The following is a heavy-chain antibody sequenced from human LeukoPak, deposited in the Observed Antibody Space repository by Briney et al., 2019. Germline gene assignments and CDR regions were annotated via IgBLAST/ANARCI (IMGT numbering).Heavy chain of an antibody. CDR3: ARHDSSGYNSFYY. D-gene: IGHD3-22*01. CDR1: GVSIRNSY. Sequence: SETLTLTCTVSGVSIRNSYWSWIRQPPGKGLEWIGYVYYTGSTNYNPSLKSRVTISVDTSENQFSLKLSSVTAADTAVYYWARHDSSGYNSFYYWGQGTLVTVSS. J-gene: IGHJ4*02. CDR2: VYYTGST. V-gene: IGHV4-59*01.